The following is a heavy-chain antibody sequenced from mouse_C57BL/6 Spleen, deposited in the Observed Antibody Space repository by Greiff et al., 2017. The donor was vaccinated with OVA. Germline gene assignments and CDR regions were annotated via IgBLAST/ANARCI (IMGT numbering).Heavy chain of an antibody. CDR3: ARETVVATDYAMDY. Sequence: VKLMESGPGLVQPSQSLSITCTVSGFSLTSYGVHWVRQSPGKGLEWLGVIWSGGSTDYNAAFISRLSISKDNSKSQVFFKMNSLQADDTAIYYCARETVVATDYAMDYWGQGTSVTVSS. V-gene: IGHV2-2*01. J-gene: IGHJ4*01. D-gene: IGHD1-1*01. CDR1: GFSLTSYG. CDR2: IWSGGST.